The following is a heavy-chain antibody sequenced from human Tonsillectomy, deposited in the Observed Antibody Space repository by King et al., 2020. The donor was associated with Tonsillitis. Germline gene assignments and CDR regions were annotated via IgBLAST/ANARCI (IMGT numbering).Heavy chain of an antibody. V-gene: IGHV2-70*04. Sequence: TLKESGPALVKPTQTLTLTCTLSGFSLSTSGMRVSWIRQPPGKALEWLARIDWDDDKFYSTSLKTRLTISKDTSKNQVVLTMTNMDPVDTATYYYARISPIGTVGAFDIWGQGTMVTVSS. CDR1: GFSLSTSGMR. CDR2: IDWDDDK. CDR3: ARISPIGTVGAFDI. J-gene: IGHJ3*02. D-gene: IGHD4-17*01.